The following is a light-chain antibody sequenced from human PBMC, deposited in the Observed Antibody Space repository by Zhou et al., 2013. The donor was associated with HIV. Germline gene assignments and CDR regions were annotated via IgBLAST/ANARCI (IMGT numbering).Light chain of an antibody. CDR1: QSISSY. CDR3: QQTYSYPFT. CDR2: AAS. V-gene: IGKV1-39*01. J-gene: IGKJ4*01. Sequence: DIQMTQSPSSLSASVGDRVTITCRASQSISSYLNWYQQKPGKAPKLLIYAASSLQSGVPSRFSGSGSGTDFTLTISSLQPEDFALTTCQQTYSYPFTFGGGTK.